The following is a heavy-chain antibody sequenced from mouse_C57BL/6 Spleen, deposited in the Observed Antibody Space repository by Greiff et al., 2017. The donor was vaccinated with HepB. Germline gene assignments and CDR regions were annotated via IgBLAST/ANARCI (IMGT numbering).Heavy chain of an antibody. V-gene: IGHV1-22*01. CDR2: INPNNGGT. D-gene: IGHD1-1*01. J-gene: IGHJ4*01. CDR3: ARSGYYGSSYPYAMDY. Sequence: EVQLQQSGPELVKPGASVKMSCKASGYTFTDYNMHWVKQSHGKSLEWIGYINPNNGGTSYNQKFKGKATLTVNKSSSTAYMELSSLTSEDSAVYYCARSGYYGSSYPYAMDYWGQGISVTVSS. CDR1: GYTFTDYN.